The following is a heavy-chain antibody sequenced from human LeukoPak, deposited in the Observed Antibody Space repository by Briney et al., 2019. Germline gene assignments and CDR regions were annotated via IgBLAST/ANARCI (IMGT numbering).Heavy chain of an antibody. V-gene: IGHV4-61*02. CDR2: IYTSGST. J-gene: IGHJ4*02. CDR3: AVTGTYYYDSSGYYYGGYFDY. CDR1: GDSISSSSYY. Sequence: SETLSLTCTVSGDSISSSSYYWSWIRQPAGKGLEWIGRIYTSGSTNYNPSLKSRVTISVDTSKNQFSLKLSSVTTADTAVYYCAVTGTYYYDSSGYYYGGYFDYWGQGTLVTVSS. D-gene: IGHD3-22*01.